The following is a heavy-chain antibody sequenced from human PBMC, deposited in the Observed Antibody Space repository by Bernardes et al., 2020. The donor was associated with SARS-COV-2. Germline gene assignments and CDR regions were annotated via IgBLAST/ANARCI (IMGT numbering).Heavy chain of an antibody. D-gene: IGHD6-13*01. CDR1: GFTFTSSA. CDR3: AWGSRSWCYFDY. CDR2: IVVGSGNT. J-gene: IGHJ4*02. Sequence: SVKVSCKASGFTFTSSAVQWVRQARGQRLEWIGWIVVGSGNTNYAQKFQERVTITRDMSTSTAYIELSSLRSEDTAMYYCAWGSRSWCYFDYWGQGTLVTGSS. V-gene: IGHV1-58*01.